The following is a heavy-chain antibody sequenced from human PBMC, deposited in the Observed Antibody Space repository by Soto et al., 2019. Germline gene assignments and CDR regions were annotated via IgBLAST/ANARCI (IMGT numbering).Heavy chain of an antibody. Sequence: PSETLSLTCTVSGGSISSYYWSWIRQPPGKGLEWIGYTYYSGSTNYNPSLKSRVTISVDTSKNQFSLKLSSVTAADTAVYYCARVQFGVNNTNGRFHPWGQGTLVTV. J-gene: IGHJ5*02. CDR3: ARVQFGVNNTNGRFHP. V-gene: IGHV4-59*01. D-gene: IGHD3-3*01. CDR2: TYYSGST. CDR1: GGSISSYY.